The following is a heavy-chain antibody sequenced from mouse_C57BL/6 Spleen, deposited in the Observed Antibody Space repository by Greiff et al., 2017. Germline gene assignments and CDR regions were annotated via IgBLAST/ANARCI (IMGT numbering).Heavy chain of an antibody. Sequence: VKLQQPGAELVRPGSSVKLSCKASGYTFTSYWMHWVKQRPIQGLEWIGNIDPSDSETHYNQKFKDKATLTVDKSSSTAYMQLSSLTSEDSAVYYCARHDYDGGAWFAYWGQGTLVTVSA. CDR3: ARHDYDGGAWFAY. CDR2: IDPSDSET. V-gene: IGHV1-52*01. J-gene: IGHJ3*01. D-gene: IGHD2-4*01. CDR1: GYTFTSYW.